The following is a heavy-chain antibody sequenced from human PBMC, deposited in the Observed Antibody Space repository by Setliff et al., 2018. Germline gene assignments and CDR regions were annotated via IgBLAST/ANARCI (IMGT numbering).Heavy chain of an antibody. Sequence: SETLSLTCAVSGGSISSSIWWSWVRQAPGKGLEWIGEIYHTGSTNYNPSLKSRVNISVDKSKNQFSLRLSSVTAADTAVYYCARASSDYDFWSGYPPALDYWGQGTLVTVSS. V-gene: IGHV4-4*02. CDR3: ARASSDYDFWSGYPPALDY. CDR2: IYHTGST. D-gene: IGHD3-3*01. J-gene: IGHJ4*02. CDR1: GGSISSSIW.